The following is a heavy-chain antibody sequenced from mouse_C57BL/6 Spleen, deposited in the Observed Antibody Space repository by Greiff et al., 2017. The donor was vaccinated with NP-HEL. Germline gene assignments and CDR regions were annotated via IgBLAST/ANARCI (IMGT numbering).Heavy chain of an antibody. J-gene: IGHJ3*01. CDR3: AREFYYGYEGVAY. D-gene: IGHD2-2*01. Sequence: QVQLKQPGAELVKPGASVKMSCKASGYTFTSYWITWVKQRPGQGLEWIGDIYPGSGSTKYNEKFKSKATLTVDTSSSTAYMQLSILTSEDSAVYYGAREFYYGYEGVAYWGQGTLVTVSA. CDR2: IYPGSGST. CDR1: GYTFTSYW. V-gene: IGHV1-55*01.